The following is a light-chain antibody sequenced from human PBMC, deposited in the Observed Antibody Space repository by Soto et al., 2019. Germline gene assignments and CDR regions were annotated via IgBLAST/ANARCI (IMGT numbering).Light chain of an antibody. J-gene: IGKJ1*01. Sequence: DIRMTQSPSSLSASVRDRVTFTCRASQSISSYLNWYQQRPGQAPKLLIYDASTVQSGVPSRFSGSGSGTEFTLTISSLQPDDSATYYCQHYSLYSPWTFGQGTKVDI. CDR1: QSISSY. CDR3: QHYSLYSPWT. V-gene: IGKV1-5*01. CDR2: DAS.